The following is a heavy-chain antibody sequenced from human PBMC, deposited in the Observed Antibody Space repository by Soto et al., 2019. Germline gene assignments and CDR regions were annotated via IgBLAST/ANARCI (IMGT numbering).Heavy chain of an antibody. V-gene: IGHV3-23*01. J-gene: IGHJ6*02. D-gene: IGHD3-22*01. CDR1: GFTFSSYA. CDR3: AANRGYNYYYGMDV. CDR2: ISGSGGST. Sequence: EVQLLESGGGLVQPGGSLRLSCAASGFTFSSYAMSWVRQAPGKGLEWVSAISGSGGSTYYADSVKGRFTISRDNSKNTLDLQMNSMRAEDTAVYYCAANRGYNYYYGMDVWGQEPTVTVSS.